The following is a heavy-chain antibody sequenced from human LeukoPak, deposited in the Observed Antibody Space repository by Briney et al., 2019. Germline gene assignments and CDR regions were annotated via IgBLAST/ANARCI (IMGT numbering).Heavy chain of an antibody. J-gene: IGHJ4*02. CDR3: AKGYCSGGSCSDYFDY. Sequence: ASVKVSCKASGYTFTGYYMLWVRQAPGQGLEWMGWINPNSGGTNYAQKFQGRVTMTRDTSISTAYMELSRLRSDDTAVYYCAKGYCSGGSCSDYFDYWGQGTLVTVSS. V-gene: IGHV1-2*02. D-gene: IGHD2-15*01. CDR1: GYTFTGYY. CDR2: INPNSGGT.